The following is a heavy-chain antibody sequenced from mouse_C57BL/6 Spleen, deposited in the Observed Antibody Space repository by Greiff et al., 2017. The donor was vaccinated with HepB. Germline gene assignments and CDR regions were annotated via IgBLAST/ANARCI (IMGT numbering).Heavy chain of an antibody. Sequence: VQLQQSGPELVKPGASVKIPCKASGYTFTDYNMDWVKQSHGKSLEWIGDINPNNGGTIYNQKFKGKATLTVDKSSSTAYMELRSLTSEDTAVYDCARRVYYGTAWFAYWGQGTLVTVSA. CDR2: INPNNGGT. CDR3: ARRVYYGTAWFAY. V-gene: IGHV1-18*01. J-gene: IGHJ3*01. CDR1: GYTFTDYN. D-gene: IGHD1-1*01.